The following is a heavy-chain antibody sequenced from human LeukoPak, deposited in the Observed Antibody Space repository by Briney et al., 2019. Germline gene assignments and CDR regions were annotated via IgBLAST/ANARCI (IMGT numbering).Heavy chain of an antibody. V-gene: IGHV3-7*04. CDR1: GFTFDVDW. J-gene: IGHJ4*02. CDR3: ARVDWFRFDY. CDR2: ITQDGRDK. Sequence: GGSLRLSCAVSGFTFDVDWMSWVRQAPGKGPEWLATITQDGRDKFYVDSVKGRFTVSRDDAKNALYLQMNSLRAEDTAVYYCARVDWFRFDYWGLGTLVTVSS. D-gene: IGHD3-9*01.